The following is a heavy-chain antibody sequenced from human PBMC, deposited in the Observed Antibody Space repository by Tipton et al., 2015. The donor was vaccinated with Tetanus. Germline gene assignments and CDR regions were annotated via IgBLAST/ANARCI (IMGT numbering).Heavy chain of an antibody. CDR2: IFPGASSV. CDR1: GYNFATFW. D-gene: IGHD3-16*01. CDR3: ARQGWGTAYSWFDP. Sequence: QLVQSGAEVKKPGESLNISCKASGYNFATFWIGWVRQKPGKGLEWMGIIFPGASSVRYSPTFEGQVTITADRSTSTAYLQWDRLRVSDTDIYYCARQGWGTAYSWFDPWGQGTQVTVSS. V-gene: IGHV5-51*01. J-gene: IGHJ5*02.